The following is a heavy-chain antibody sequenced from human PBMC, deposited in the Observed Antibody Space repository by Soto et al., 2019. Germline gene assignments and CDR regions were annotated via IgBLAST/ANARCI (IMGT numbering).Heavy chain of an antibody. D-gene: IGHD6-19*01. CDR3: AKERGVRYGSGSYYGTDV. CDR2: ISWNSGSI. J-gene: IGHJ6*02. V-gene: IGHV3-9*01. CDR1: GFTFNAYA. Sequence: EVQLVESGGGGVQPGRSLRLSCAASGFTFNAYAMHWVRQAPGTGLEWVSGISWNSGSIVYADSVKGRFTISRDNAKNSLDLQMNSRRAEDTALYYCAKERGVRYGSGSYYGTDVWGQGTPVTVSS.